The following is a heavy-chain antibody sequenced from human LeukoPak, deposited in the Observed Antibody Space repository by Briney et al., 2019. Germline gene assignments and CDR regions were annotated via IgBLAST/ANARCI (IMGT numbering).Heavy chain of an antibody. CDR1: GYTFTSYG. V-gene: IGHV1-18*01. CDR2: ISAYNGNT. D-gene: IGHD6-6*01. CDR3: ARAPPRQLGGGEFDY. Sequence: ASVKVSCKASGYTFTSYGISWVRQAPGQGLEWMGWISAYNGNTNYAQKLQGKVTMTTDTSTSTAYMELRSLRSDDTAVYYCARAPPRQLGGGEFDYWGQGTLVTVSS. J-gene: IGHJ4*02.